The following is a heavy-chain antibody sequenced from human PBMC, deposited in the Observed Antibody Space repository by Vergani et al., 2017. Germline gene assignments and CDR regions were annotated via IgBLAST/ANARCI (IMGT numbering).Heavy chain of an antibody. CDR3: ARDSRYYDFWSGYKDDAFDI. CDR1: GGSISSYY. Sequence: QVQLQESGPGLVKPSETLSLTCTVSGGSISSYYWSWIRQPPGKGLEWIGYIYYSGSTNYNPSLKSRGTISVETSKNQFSRKLSSVTAAATAVYYCARDSRYYDFWSGYKDDAFDIWGQGTMVTVSS. D-gene: IGHD3-3*01. V-gene: IGHV4-59*01. CDR2: IYYSGST. J-gene: IGHJ3*02.